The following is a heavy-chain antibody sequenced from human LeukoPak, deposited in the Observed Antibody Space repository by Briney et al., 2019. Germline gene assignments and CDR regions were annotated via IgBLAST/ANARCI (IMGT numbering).Heavy chain of an antibody. V-gene: IGHV3-11*01. D-gene: IGHD2-2*01. Sequence: PGGSLRLSCAASGFTFSDYYMSWIRQAPGKGLEWVSYISSSGSTIYYADSVKGRFTISRDNAKNSLYLQMNSLSAEDTAVYYCARDIIVQGTSWNAFDIWGQGTMVTVSS. CDR3: ARDIIVQGTSWNAFDI. CDR1: GFTFSDYY. J-gene: IGHJ3*02. CDR2: ISSSGSTI.